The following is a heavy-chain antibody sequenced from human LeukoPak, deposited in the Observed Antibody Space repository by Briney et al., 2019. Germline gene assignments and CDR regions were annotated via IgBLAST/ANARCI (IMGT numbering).Heavy chain of an antibody. CDR3: ARDRHGMVRGVTDY. CDR1: GFTFSSYS. D-gene: IGHD3-10*01. Sequence: GGSLRLSCAASGFTFSSYSMNWVRQAPGEGLEWVSSISSSSSYIYYADSVKGRFTISRDNAKNSLYLQMNSLRAEDTAVYYCARDRHGMVRGVTDYWGQGTLVTVSS. V-gene: IGHV3-21*01. J-gene: IGHJ4*02. CDR2: ISSSSSYI.